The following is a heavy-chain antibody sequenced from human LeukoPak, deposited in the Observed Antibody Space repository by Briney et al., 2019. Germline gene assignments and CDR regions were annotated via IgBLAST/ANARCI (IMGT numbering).Heavy chain of an antibody. Sequence: GGSLRLSCAASGFTFSSYGMHWVRQAPGKGLKWVAFIRYDGSNKYYADSVKGRFTISRDNSKNTLYLQMNSLRAEDTAVYYCAKAITMIVVVSAFDIWGQGTMVTVSS. CDR1: GFTFSSYG. CDR3: AKAITMIVVVSAFDI. D-gene: IGHD3-22*01. V-gene: IGHV3-30*02. J-gene: IGHJ3*02. CDR2: IRYDGSNK.